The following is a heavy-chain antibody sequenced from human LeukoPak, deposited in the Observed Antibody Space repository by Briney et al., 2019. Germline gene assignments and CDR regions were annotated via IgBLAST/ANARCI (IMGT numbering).Heavy chain of an antibody. CDR1: SGSIRSGDYY. V-gene: IGHV4-61*08. CDR3: ARGGDAYYFHY. Sequence: SETLSLTCTVSSGSIRSGDYYWSWIRQPPGKGLEWIGYVYNSGSTNYNPSLKSRVTISMETSKNQFSLKLSSVTAADTAMYYCARGGDAYYFHYWGQGTLVTVSS. J-gene: IGHJ4*02. CDR2: VYNSGST. D-gene: IGHD5-24*01.